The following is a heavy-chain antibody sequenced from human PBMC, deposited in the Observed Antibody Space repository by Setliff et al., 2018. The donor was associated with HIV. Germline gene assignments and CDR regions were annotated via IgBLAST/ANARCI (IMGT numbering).Heavy chain of an antibody. V-gene: IGHV1-8*02. J-gene: IGHJ4*01. CDR1: GGTFSSYS. CDR3: ARVQYHYVNNGDSYYFTH. CDR2: MNPDSGNT. Sequence: ASVKVSCKASGGTFSSYSIYWVRQTTGQGLEWMGWMNPDSGNTGYAQKFQGRVTMTRNTSISTAYMDLSSLRSEDTAVYYCARVQYHYVNNGDSYYFTHWGHGTLVTVSS. D-gene: IGHD3-10*02.